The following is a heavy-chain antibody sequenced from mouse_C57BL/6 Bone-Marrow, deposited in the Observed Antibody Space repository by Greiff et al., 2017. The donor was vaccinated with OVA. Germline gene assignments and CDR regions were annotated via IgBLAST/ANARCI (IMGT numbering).Heavy chain of an antibody. CDR3: ARFGYYSH. V-gene: IGHV1-80*01. J-gene: IGHJ3*01. Sequence: VQLQQSGAELVKPGASVKISCKASGYAFSSYWVNWVKQRPGKGLEWIGQIYPGDGDTNYNGKFKGKATLTADKSSSTAYMQLSSLTSEDSAVYFCARFGYYSHWGQGTLVTVSA. CDR2: IYPGDGDT. CDR1: GYAFSSYW. D-gene: IGHD2-3*01.